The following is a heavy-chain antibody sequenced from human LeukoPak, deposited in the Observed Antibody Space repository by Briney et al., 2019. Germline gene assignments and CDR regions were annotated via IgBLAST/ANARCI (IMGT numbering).Heavy chain of an antibody. Sequence: PSETLSLTCAVYGGSFSGYYWSWIRQPPGKGLEWIGEINHSGSTNYNPSLKGRVTISVDTSKNQFSLKLSSVTAADTAVYYCARHGPYYYDSSGYRPGYYYYMDVWGKGTTVTISS. D-gene: IGHD3-22*01. CDR3: ARHGPYYYDSSGYRPGYYYYMDV. CDR2: INHSGST. CDR1: GGSFSGYY. J-gene: IGHJ6*03. V-gene: IGHV4-34*01.